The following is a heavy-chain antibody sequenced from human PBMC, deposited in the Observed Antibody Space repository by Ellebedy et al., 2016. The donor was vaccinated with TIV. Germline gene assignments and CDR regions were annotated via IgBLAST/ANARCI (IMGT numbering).Heavy chain of an antibody. D-gene: IGHD4-23*01. CDR2: IHNDGITT. CDR1: GFTFSAYW. CDR3: AREDSGGNSRKFDY. Sequence: GESLKISXVASGFTFSAYWMHWVRQVPGKGLVWVSRIHNDGITTNYEDSVKGRFTTSRDDAQNTLYLQMNSLRADDTGVYYCAREDSGGNSRKFDYWGQGALVTVSS. V-gene: IGHV3-74*01. J-gene: IGHJ4*02.